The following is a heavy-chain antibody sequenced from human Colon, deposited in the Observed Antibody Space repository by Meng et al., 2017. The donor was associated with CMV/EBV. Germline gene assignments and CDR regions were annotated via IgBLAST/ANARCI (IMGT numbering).Heavy chain of an antibody. CDR3: ARPQPDYGNLGGYYFDF. V-gene: IGHV5-51*01. CDR1: GYTFSTFW. J-gene: IGHJ4*02. CDR2: IYPGDSNT. Sequence: GGSLRLSCTASGYTFSTFWIGWVRQMPGKGLEWVGIIYPGDSNTRYSPSFQGQVTISADKSFSTAYLQWSSLKASDTAIYYCARPQPDYGNLGGYYFDFWGQGTLVTVSS. D-gene: IGHD4/OR15-4a*01.